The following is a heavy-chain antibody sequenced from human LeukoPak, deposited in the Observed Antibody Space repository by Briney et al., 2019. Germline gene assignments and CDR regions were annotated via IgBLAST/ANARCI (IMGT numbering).Heavy chain of an antibody. Sequence: PGGSLRLSCAASGFTLSSHGMHWVRQAPGKGLEWVAVIWNDGSQEYYADSVKGRFTVSRDNSESTLYLQMNSLRVEDTAVYYCVRGQWVENYFDYWGQGTLVPVSS. CDR2: IWNDGSQE. J-gene: IGHJ4*02. V-gene: IGHV3-33*01. CDR1: GFTLSSHG. D-gene: IGHD6-19*01. CDR3: VRGQWVENYFDY.